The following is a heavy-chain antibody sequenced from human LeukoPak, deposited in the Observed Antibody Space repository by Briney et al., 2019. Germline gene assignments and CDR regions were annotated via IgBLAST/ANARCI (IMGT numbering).Heavy chain of an antibody. V-gene: IGHV4-34*01. CDR2: INHSGST. CDR3: ARVGYCSSTSCYQRKDAFDI. J-gene: IGHJ3*02. CDR1: GGSFSGYY. D-gene: IGHD2-2*01. Sequence: KPSETLSLTCAVYGGSFSGYYWSWIRQPPGKGLEWIGEINHSGSTNYNPSLKSRVTISVDTSKNQFSPKLSSVTAADTAVYYCARVGYCSSTSCYQRKDAFDIWGQGTMVTVSS.